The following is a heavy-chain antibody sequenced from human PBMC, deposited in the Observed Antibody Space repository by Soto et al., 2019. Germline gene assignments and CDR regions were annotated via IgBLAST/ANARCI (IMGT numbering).Heavy chain of an antibody. CDR1: GFTFSSYS. Sequence: GGSLRLSCAASGFTFSSYSMNWVRQAPGKGLEWVSSISSSSSYIYYADSVKGRFTISRDNAKNSLYLQMNSLRAEDTAVYYCARGTGITRTLFAYWGQGSLVTVSS. V-gene: IGHV3-21*01. CDR3: ARGTGITRTLFAY. CDR2: ISSSSSYI. D-gene: IGHD1-20*01. J-gene: IGHJ4*02.